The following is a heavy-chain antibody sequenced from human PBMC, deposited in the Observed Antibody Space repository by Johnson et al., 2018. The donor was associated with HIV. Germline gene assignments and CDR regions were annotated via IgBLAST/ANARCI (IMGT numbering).Heavy chain of an antibody. V-gene: IGHV3-9*01. D-gene: IGHD3-3*01. CDR3: ARDALLRFLEWFI. CDR2: ITWNSGSI. Sequence: VQLVESGGGVVQPGGSLTLSCAASGFTFSNSDMHWVRQPTGQGLEWVSGITWNSGSIAYADSVKGRFTISRDNAKNSLYLQMNSLRAEDTALYYCARDALLRFLEWFIWGQGTMVTVSS. CDR1: GFTFSNSD. J-gene: IGHJ3*02.